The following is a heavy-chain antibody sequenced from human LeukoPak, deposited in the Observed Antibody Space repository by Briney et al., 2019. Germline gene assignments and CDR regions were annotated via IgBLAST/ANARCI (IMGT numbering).Heavy chain of an antibody. CDR3: AKDIFTGGDLDAFDI. CDR2: ISGDGGST. D-gene: IGHD2-21*02. J-gene: IGHJ3*02. V-gene: IGHV3-43*02. Sequence: PGGSLRLSCAASGFTFDDYAMHWVRQAPGKGLEWVSLISGDGGSTYYEDSVKGRFTISRDNSKNSLYLQMNSLRTEDTALYYCAKDIFTGGDLDAFDIWGQGTMVTVSS. CDR1: GFTFDDYA.